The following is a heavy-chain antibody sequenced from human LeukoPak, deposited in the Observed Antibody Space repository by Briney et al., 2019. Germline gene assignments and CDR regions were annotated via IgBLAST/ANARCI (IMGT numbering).Heavy chain of an antibody. CDR3: AKVPPVVVVAATPRGY. J-gene: IGHJ4*02. CDR1: GFTFSDYY. V-gene: IGHV3-30*02. CDR2: IRYDGSNK. D-gene: IGHD2-15*01. Sequence: PGGSLRLSCAASGFTFSDYYMSWIRQAPGKGLEWVAFIRYDGSNKYYADSVKGRFTISRDNSKNTLYLQMNSLRAEDTAVYYCAKVPPVVVVAATPRGYWGQGTLVTVSS.